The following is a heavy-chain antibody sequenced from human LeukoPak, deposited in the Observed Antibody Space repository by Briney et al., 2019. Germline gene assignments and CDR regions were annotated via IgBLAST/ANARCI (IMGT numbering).Heavy chain of an antibody. J-gene: IGHJ4*02. V-gene: IGHV3-21*01. CDR3: AREIGIDY. Sequence: GGSLRLSCAASGFTFDDYAMHWVRQAPGKGLEWVSSISSSSSYIYYADSVKGRFTISRDNAKNSLYLQMNSLRAEDTAVYYCAREIGIDYWGQGTLVTVSS. CDR2: ISSSSSYI. D-gene: IGHD3-10*01. CDR1: GFTFDDYA.